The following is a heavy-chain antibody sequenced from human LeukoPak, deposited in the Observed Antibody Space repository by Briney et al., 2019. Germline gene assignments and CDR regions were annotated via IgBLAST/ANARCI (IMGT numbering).Heavy chain of an antibody. Sequence: GGSLRLSCAASGFTFSSYGMHWVRQAPGKGLEWVAVISYDGSNKYYADSVKGRFTISRDNSKNTLYLQMNSLRAEDTAVYYCAKGRAAAAYWGPLVWGQGTTVTVSS. CDR2: ISYDGSNK. J-gene: IGHJ6*02. CDR3: AKGRAAAAYWGPLV. V-gene: IGHV3-30*18. CDR1: GFTFSSYG. D-gene: IGHD6-13*01.